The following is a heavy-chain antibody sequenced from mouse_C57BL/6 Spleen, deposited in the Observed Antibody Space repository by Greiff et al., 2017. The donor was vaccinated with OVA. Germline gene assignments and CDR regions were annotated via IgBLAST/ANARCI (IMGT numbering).Heavy chain of an antibody. D-gene: IGHD1-1*01. J-gene: IGHJ1*03. V-gene: IGHV1-61*01. CDR3: ALYYYDSSYWYFDV. CDR1: GYTFTSYW. Sequence: VQLQQPGAELVRPGSSVKLSCKASGYTFTSYWMDWVKQRPGQGLEWIGNIYPSDSETHYNQKFKDKATLTVDKSSSTAYMQLSSLTSEDSAVYYCALYYYDSSYWYFDVWGTGTTVTVSS. CDR2: IYPSDSET.